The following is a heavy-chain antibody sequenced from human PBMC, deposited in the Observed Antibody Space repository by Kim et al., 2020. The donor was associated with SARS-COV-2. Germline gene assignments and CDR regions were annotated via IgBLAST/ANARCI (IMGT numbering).Heavy chain of an antibody. CDR2: ISAYNGNT. CDR3: ARIPGKAAAGTIHLDP. CDR1: GYTFTSYG. J-gene: IGHJ5*02. V-gene: IGHV1-18*04. Sequence: ASVKVSCKASGYTFTSYGISWVRQAPGQGLEWMGWISAYNGNTNYAQKLQGRVTMTTDTSTSTAYMELRSLRSDDTAVYYCARIPGKAAAGTIHLDPWGQGTLVTVSS. D-gene: IGHD6-13*01.